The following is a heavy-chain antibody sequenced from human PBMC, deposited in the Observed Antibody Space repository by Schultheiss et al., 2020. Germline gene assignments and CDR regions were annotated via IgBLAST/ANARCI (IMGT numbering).Heavy chain of an antibody. CDR2: IYSGGSI. V-gene: IGHV3-66*02. CDR1: GFTVGSNY. Sequence: GGSLRLSCAASGFTVGSNYMSWVRQAPGKGLECVSVIYSGGSIYYADSVKGRFTISRDNSKNTQYLQMNSLRTEDTAVYYCASRGAVYRGLEYWGQGTLVTVSS. CDR3: ASRGAVYRGLEY. D-gene: IGHD3-10*01. J-gene: IGHJ4*02.